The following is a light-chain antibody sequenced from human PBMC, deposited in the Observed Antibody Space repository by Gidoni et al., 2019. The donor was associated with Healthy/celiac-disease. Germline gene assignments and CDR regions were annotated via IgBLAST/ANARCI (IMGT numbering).Light chain of an antibody. CDR3: QKRSNWPPIT. CDR2: DAS. CDR1: QSVSSY. Sequence: EIVLTQYPATLSLSPGERATLSCRASQSVSSYLAWYQRKPGQAPRLLIYDASNSATGIPARFSGSGSGTDFTLTISSLEPEDFAVYYCQKRSNWPPITFGQGTRLEIK. V-gene: IGKV3-11*01. J-gene: IGKJ5*01.